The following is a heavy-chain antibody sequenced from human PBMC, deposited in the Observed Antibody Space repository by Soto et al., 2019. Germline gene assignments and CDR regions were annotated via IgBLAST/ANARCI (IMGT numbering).Heavy chain of an antibody. CDR1: GFTFSSYA. CDR3: AKVRNDYSNYGWFDP. CDR2: ISGSGGST. V-gene: IGHV3-23*01. Sequence: AGGSLRLACVASGFTFSSYAMSWVRQAPGKGLEWVSAISGSGGSTYYADSVKGRFTISRDNSKNTLYLQMNSLRAEDTAVYYCAKVRNDYSNYGWFDPWGQGTLVTVSS. D-gene: IGHD4-4*01. J-gene: IGHJ5*02.